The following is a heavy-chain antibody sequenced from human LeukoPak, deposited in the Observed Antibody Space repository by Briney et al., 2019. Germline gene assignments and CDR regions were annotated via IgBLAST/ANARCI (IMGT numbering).Heavy chain of an antibody. Sequence: GGSLRLSCAASGFTFSKYWMLWVRQAPGKGLESVSRINTDGTVTTYADSVKGQFTVFRDNADNTMFPQMNSVRDEDTAVYYCATKQWLAPPPDSWGQGTPVTVSS. V-gene: IGHV3-74*01. CDR1: GFTFSKYW. D-gene: IGHD6-19*01. CDR2: INTDGTVT. J-gene: IGHJ4*02. CDR3: ATKQWLAPPPDS.